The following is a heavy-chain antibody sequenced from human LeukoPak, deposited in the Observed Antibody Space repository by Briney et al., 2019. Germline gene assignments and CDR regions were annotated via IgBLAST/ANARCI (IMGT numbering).Heavy chain of an antibody. D-gene: IGHD5-18*01. CDR1: GGTFSSYA. V-gene: IGHV1-69*05. J-gene: IGHJ6*03. Sequence: ASVKVSCKASGGTFSSYAISWVRQAPGQGLEWMGGIVPIFGTANYAQKFQGRVTITTDESTSTAYMELSSLRSEDTAVYYCAGGDTAMDNYYYYYMDVWGKGTTVTVSS. CDR2: IVPIFGTA. CDR3: AGGDTAMDNYYYYYMDV.